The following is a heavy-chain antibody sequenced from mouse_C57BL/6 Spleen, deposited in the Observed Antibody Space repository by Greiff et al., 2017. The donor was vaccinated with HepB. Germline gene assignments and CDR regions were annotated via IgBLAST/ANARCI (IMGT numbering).Heavy chain of an antibody. CDR1: GFTFSSYA. CDR2: ISDGGSYT. J-gene: IGHJ4*01. CDR3: ARDRPLYAMDY. Sequence: EVKLMESGGGLVKPGGSLKLSCAASGFTFSSYAMSWVRQTPEKRLEWVATISDGGSYTYYPDNVKGRFTISRDNAKNNLYLQMSHLKSEDTAMYYCARDRPLYAMDYWGQGTSVTVSS. V-gene: IGHV5-4*01.